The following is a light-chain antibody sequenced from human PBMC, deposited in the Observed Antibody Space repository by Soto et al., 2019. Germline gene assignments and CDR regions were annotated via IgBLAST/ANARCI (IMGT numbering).Light chain of an antibody. J-gene: IGLJ2*01. Sequence: QSALTQSASVSGSPGQSIPTSCTGTSSNVGGYNYVSWYQHHPGKAPKIMIYDVRNRPSGVSNRFSGSKSGNTASLTISGLQAEDEADYYCSSYTSSSTLVVFGGGTKLTVL. CDR3: SSYTSSSTLVV. CDR2: DVR. CDR1: SSNVGGYNY. V-gene: IGLV2-14*03.